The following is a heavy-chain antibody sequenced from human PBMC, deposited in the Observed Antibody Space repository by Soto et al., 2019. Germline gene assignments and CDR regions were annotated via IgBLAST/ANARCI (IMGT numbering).Heavy chain of an antibody. D-gene: IGHD6-6*01. Sequence: QVQLVESGGGVVQPGRSLRLSCAASGFTFSSYAMHWVRQAPGKGLEWVAVISYDGSNKYYADSVKGRFTISRDNSKNTLELQMNSLRAEDTAVYYCAKDATRRTRTYYGMDVWGQGTTVTVSS. CDR3: AKDATRRTRTYYGMDV. CDR2: ISYDGSNK. J-gene: IGHJ6*02. V-gene: IGHV3-30-3*02. CDR1: GFTFSSYA.